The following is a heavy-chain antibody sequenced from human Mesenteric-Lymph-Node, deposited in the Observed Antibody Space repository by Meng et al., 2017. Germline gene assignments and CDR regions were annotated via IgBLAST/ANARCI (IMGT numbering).Heavy chain of an antibody. CDR1: GFTFSDFY. CDR2: ISGSGGST. J-gene: IGHJ4*02. Sequence: GESLKISCAASGFTFSDFYMSWIRQAPGKGLEWVSAISGSGGSTYYADSVKGRFTISRDNSKNTLYLQMNSLRAEDTAVYYCAKDHRVVVAATYYWGQGTLVTVSS. V-gene: IGHV3-23*01. CDR3: AKDHRVVVAATYY. D-gene: IGHD2-15*01.